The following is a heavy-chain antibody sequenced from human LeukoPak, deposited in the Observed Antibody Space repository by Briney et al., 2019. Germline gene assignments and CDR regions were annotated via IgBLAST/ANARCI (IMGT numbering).Heavy chain of an antibody. CDR3: ARDANHYYDSSGYCDY. CDR1: GFTFDYYA. CDR2: ISWNSGSR. J-gene: IGHJ4*02. Sequence: GRSLRLSCAASGFTFDYYAMHWVRQAPGKGLEWVSGISWNSGSRVYAEAVKGRFTISRDNAKNSLYLQMNSMRAEDTAVYYCARDANHYYDSSGYCDYWGQGTLVTVSS. D-gene: IGHD3-22*01. V-gene: IGHV3-9*01.